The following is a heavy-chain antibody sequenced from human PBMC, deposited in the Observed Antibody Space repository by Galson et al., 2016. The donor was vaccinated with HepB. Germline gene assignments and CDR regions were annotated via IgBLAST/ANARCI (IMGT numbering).Heavy chain of an antibody. D-gene: IGHD3/OR15-3a*01. J-gene: IGHJ4*02. V-gene: IGHV1-2*02. Sequence: SVKVSCKGSGYTFTGYFIHWVRQAPGQGLEWIGWVNPLSGASNFAQKFKGRVTMTRDTSTTTALMEISRLTPDDTAGYYCARGDWVFHYWGQGTLVTVSS. CDR2: VNPLSGAS. CDR1: GYTFTGYF. CDR3: ARGDWVFHY.